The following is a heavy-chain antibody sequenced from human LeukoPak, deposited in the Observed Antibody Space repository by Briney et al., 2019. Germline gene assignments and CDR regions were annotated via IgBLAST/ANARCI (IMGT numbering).Heavy chain of an antibody. Sequence: QSGGSLRLSCAASGFTFTSYWMSWVRQAPGKGLEWVANIKQDGSEKYYVDSVKGRFTISRDNSKNTLYLQMNSLRAEDTAVYYCAKEGEWGIAVAGTSFDYWGQGTLVTVSS. CDR3: AKEGEWGIAVAGTSFDY. CDR2: IKQDGSEK. D-gene: IGHD6-13*01. J-gene: IGHJ4*02. CDR1: GFTFTSYW. V-gene: IGHV3-7*03.